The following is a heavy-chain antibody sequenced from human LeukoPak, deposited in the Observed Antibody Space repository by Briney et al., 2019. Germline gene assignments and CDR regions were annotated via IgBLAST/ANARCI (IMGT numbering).Heavy chain of an antibody. J-gene: IGHJ6*03. D-gene: IGHD6-13*01. CDR2: IRSKAYGGTT. CDR1: GFTFGDYA. V-gene: IGHV3-49*03. Sequence: GGSLRLSCTASGFTFGDYAMSWFRQAPGKGLEWVGFIRSKAYGGTTEYAASVKGRFTISRDDSKSIAYLQMNSLKTEDTAVYYCTTLVQPYYYYMDVWGKGTTVTVSS. CDR3: TTLVQPYYYYMDV.